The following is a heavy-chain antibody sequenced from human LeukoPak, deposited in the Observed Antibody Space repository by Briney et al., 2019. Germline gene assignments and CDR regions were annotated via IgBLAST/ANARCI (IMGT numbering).Heavy chain of an antibody. CDR1: GFTFSAYA. J-gene: IGHJ4*02. D-gene: IGHD6-19*01. Sequence: GESLKISCAASGFTFSAYAMTWVRQAPGKGLEWVTFISYDGSDKSYADSVKGRFIISRDNSKKTLYVQMNSLTTDDTAVYYCAKDVSTGWSFDSWGQGTLVTVSS. V-gene: IGHV3-30*02. CDR3: AKDVSTGWSFDS. CDR2: ISYDGSDK.